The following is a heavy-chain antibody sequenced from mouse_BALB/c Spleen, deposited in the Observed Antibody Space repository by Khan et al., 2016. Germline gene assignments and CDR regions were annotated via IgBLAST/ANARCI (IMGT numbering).Heavy chain of an antibody. CDR1: VFNIKDYY. V-gene: IGHV14-4*02. CDR3: NAIYYGNDVCFDY. D-gene: IGHD2-2*01. J-gene: IGHJ2*01. Sequence: VQLQQSGAELVRSGASVKLSCTASVFNIKDYYMHWVKQSPEQGLEWIGWIDTENGDTEYAPKFQGKAIMTADTSSNAAYLQVSSPTSEASAVSSCNAIYYGNDVCFDYWGQGTTLTVSS. CDR2: IDTENGDT.